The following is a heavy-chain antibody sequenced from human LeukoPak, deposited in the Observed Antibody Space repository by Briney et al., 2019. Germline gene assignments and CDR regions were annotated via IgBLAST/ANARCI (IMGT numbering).Heavy chain of an antibody. CDR3: TRHYYYDTSGYYYLDH. Sequence: GGSLRLSCAASGFTLSGSAMHWVRQASGKGLEWVGRIRSKANSYATAYAASVKGRFTISRDDSKNTAYLQMNSLKTEDTAVYYCTRHYYYDTSGYYYLDHWGQGTLVTVSS. D-gene: IGHD3-22*01. J-gene: IGHJ4*02. CDR1: GFTLSGSA. CDR2: IRSKANSYAT. V-gene: IGHV3-73*01.